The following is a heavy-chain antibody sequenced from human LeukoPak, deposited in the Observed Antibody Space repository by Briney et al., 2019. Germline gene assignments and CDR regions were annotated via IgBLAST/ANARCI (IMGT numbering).Heavy chain of an antibody. CDR1: GGSISSYY. D-gene: IGHD6-6*01. CDR2: IYTSGST. V-gene: IGHV4-4*09. CDR3: ARELAAARRNWFDP. Sequence: PSETLSLTCTVSGGSISSYYWSWIRQPPGKGLEWIGYIYTSGSTNYNPSLKSRVTISVDTSKNQFSLKLSSVTAADTAVYYCARELAAARRNWFDPWGQGTLVTVSS. J-gene: IGHJ5*02.